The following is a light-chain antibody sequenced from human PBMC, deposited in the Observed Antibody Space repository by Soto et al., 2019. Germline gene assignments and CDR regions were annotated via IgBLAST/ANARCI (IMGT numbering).Light chain of an antibody. J-gene: IGKJ1*01. CDR1: QSALHNNGYNY. CDR3: MQAQQYSRT. Sequence: VLIRTPHTLPVTPGESDYFSCGSSQSALHNNGYNYLDWYLQKPGQAPQLMIYFGSDLDSGVHARLSGSGSGTDFTLNISRLEADDFGIYYCMQAQQYSRTVGQGTRVDIK. V-gene: IGKV2-28*01. CDR2: FGS.